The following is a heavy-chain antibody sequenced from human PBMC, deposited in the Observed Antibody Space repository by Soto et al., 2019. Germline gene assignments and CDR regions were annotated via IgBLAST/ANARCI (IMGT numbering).Heavy chain of an antibody. D-gene: IGHD2-15*01. CDR3: AKDPCSGGSCYYTYYFDY. CDR1: GFTFSSYG. J-gene: IGHJ4*02. Sequence: GGSLRLSCAASGFTFSSYGMHWVRQAPGKGLEWVAVISYDGSNKYYADSVKGRFTISRDNSKNTLYLQMNSLRAEDTAVYYCAKDPCSGGSCYYTYYFDYWGQGTLVTVSS. CDR2: ISYDGSNK. V-gene: IGHV3-30*18.